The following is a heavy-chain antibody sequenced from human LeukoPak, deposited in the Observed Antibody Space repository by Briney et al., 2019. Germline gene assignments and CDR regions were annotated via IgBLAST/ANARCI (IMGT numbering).Heavy chain of an antibody. V-gene: IGHV4-61*01. Sequence: SETLSLTCTVSGGSVSSGSYYRSWIRQPPGKGLEWIGYIYYSGSTNYNPSLKSRVTISVDTSKNQFSLKLSSVTAADTAVYYCASLRSDSSGYYNLRIDYWGQGTLVTVSS. CDR3: ASLRSDSSGYYNLRIDY. J-gene: IGHJ4*02. D-gene: IGHD3-22*01. CDR1: GGSVSSGSYY. CDR2: IYYSGST.